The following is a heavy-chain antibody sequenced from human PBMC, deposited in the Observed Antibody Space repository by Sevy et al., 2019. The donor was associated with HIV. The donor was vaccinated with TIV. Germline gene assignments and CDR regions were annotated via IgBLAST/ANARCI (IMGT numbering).Heavy chain of an antibody. CDR2: IYPGDSDT. CDR3: ARSSIGYCSGGSYSLPNYGMDV. J-gene: IGHJ6*02. Sequence: GESLKISCKGSGYSFTSYWIGWVRQMPGKGLEWMGIIYPGDSDTRYSPSFQGQVTISTDKSISTAYLQWSSLKASDTAMYYCARSSIGYCSGGSYSLPNYGMDVWGQGTTVTVSS. CDR1: GYSFTSYW. D-gene: IGHD2-15*01. V-gene: IGHV5-51*01.